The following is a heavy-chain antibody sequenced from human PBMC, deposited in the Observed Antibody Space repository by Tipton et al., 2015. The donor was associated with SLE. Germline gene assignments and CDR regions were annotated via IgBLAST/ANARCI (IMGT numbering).Heavy chain of an antibody. J-gene: IGHJ4*02. D-gene: IGHD3-10*01. CDR1: GDSVSSGGYF. CDR2: IYHSGGT. Sequence: TLSLTCTVSGDSVSSGGYFWTWIRQHPGKGLEWIGYIYHSGGTNHSPSLRSRLTTSVDTSKNQFSLRLSSVTAADTAVYYCARTSGSYMDYWGQGTLVTVSS. CDR3: ARTSGSYMDY. V-gene: IGHV4-61*08.